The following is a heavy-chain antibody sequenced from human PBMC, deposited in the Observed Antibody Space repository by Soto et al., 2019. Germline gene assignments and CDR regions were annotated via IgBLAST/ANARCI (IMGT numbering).Heavy chain of an antibody. CDR1: GFTFSSYA. V-gene: IGHV3-30-3*01. D-gene: IGHD6-13*01. J-gene: IGHJ4*02. CDR2: ISYDGSNK. Sequence: QVQLVESGGGVVQPGRSLRLSCAASGFTFSSYAMHWVRQAPGKGLEWVAVISYDGSNKYYADSVKGRFTISRDNSKNTMYRQMTILGAEDTAVYYRARDRIYRSSWYDYWGQGTLVTVSS. CDR3: ARDRIYRSSWYDY.